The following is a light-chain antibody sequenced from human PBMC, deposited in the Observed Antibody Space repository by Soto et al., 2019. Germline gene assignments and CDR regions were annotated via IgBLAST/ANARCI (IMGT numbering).Light chain of an antibody. CDR3: CSYAGIGTFYV. CDR2: EVS. J-gene: IGLJ1*01. V-gene: IGLV2-23*02. Sequence: QSVLTQPASVSGSPGQSITISCTGTSSDVGNYNLVSWYQQHPGKAPKLMIYEVSKRPSGVSDRFSASKSDNTASLTISGLQGEDEADYYCCSYAGIGTFYVFGTGTKLTV. CDR1: SSDVGNYNL.